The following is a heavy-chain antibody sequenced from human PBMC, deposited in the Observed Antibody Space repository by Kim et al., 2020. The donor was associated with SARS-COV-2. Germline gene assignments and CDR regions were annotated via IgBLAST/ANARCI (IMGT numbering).Heavy chain of an antibody. J-gene: IGHJ4*02. D-gene: IGHD3-9*01. V-gene: IGHV3-23*01. CDR3: AKDQNILTGYSPARPVNY. Sequence: GGSLRLSCAASGFTFSSYAMSWVRQAPGKGLEWVSAISGSGGSTYYADSVKGRFTISRDNSKNTLYLQMNSLRAEDTAVYYCAKDQNILTGYSPARPVNYWGQGTLVTVSS. CDR1: GFTFSSYA. CDR2: ISGSGGST.